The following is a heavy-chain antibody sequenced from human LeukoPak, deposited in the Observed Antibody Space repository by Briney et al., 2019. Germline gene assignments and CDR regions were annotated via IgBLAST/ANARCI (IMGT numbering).Heavy chain of an antibody. CDR3: ARQNVVVPAAILGFDI. CDR2: IYYSGST. Sequence: SQTLSLTCTVSGGSISSGDYYWSWIRQPPGKGLEWIGYIYYSGSTYYNPSLKSRVTISVDTSKNQFSLKLSPVTAADTAVYYCARQNVVVPAAILGFDIWGQGTMVTVSS. V-gene: IGHV4-30-4*08. J-gene: IGHJ3*02. D-gene: IGHD2-2*01. CDR1: GGSISSGDYY.